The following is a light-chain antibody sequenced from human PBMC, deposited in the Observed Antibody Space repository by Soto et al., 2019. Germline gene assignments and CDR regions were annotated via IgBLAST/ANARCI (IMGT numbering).Light chain of an antibody. CDR3: ASFTRSVTVV. CDR1: SSDVGGYND. V-gene: IGLV2-14*03. J-gene: IGLJ2*01. Sequence: QSALTQPASVSGSPGQSITISCAGTSSDVGGYNDVSWYQQHPGKVPRLIISDVNKRPSGVSDRFSGSKSGNTASLTISGLQAEDEADYYCASFTRSVTVVFGGGTQLTVL. CDR2: DVN.